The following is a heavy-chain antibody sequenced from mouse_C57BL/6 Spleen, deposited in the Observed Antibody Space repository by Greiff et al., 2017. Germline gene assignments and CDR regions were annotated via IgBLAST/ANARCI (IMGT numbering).Heavy chain of an antibody. CDR3: ARNYYGRAGGYFDV. D-gene: IGHD1-1*01. CDR1: GFSLTSYG. CDR2: IWSGGST. J-gene: IGHJ1*03. Sequence: QVQLKESGPGLVQPSQSLSITCTVSGFSLTSYGVHWVRQSPGKGLEWLGVIWSGGSTDYNAAFISRLSISKDNSKSQVFFKMNSLQADDTAIYYCARNYYGRAGGYFDVWGTGTTVTVSS. V-gene: IGHV2-2*01.